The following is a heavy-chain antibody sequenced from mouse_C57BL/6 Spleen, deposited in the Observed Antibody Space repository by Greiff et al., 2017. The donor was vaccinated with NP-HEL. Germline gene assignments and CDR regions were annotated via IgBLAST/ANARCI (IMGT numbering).Heavy chain of an antibody. V-gene: IGHV5-6*01. CDR2: ISSGGSYT. Sequence: EVHLVESGGDLVKPGGSLKLSCAASGFTFSSYGMSWVRQTPDKRLEWVATISSGGSYTYYPDSVKGRFTISRDNAKNTLYLQMSSLKSEDTAMYYCASTDYYGSLWFAYWGQGTLVTVSA. J-gene: IGHJ3*01. CDR1: GFTFSSYG. CDR3: ASTDYYGSLWFAY. D-gene: IGHD1-1*01.